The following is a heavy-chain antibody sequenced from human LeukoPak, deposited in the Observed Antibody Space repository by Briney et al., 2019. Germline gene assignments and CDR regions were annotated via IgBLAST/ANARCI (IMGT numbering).Heavy chain of an antibody. CDR1: GYTFTSYD. Sequence: ASVKVSCKASGYTFTSYDINWVRQATGQGLEWMGWMNPNSGNTGYAQKFQGRVTMTRNTSISTAYMELSSLRSEDTAVYYCARVALSYQDAFDIWGQGTMDTVSS. CDR3: ARVALSYQDAFDI. CDR2: MNPNSGNT. V-gene: IGHV1-8*01. J-gene: IGHJ3*02. D-gene: IGHD1-26*01.